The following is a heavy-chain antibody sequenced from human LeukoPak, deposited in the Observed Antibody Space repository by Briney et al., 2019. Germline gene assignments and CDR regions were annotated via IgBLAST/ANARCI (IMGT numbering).Heavy chain of an antibody. CDR2: IYYSGST. J-gene: IGHJ5*02. V-gene: IGHV4-39*07. Sequence: SETLSLTCTVSGGSISSSSYYWGWIRQPPGKGLEWIGSIYYSGSTYYNPSLKSRVTISVDTSKNQFSLKLSSVTAADTAVYYCARTLRFLEWPQNWFDPWGQGTLVIVSS. CDR1: GGSISSSSYY. CDR3: ARTLRFLEWPQNWFDP. D-gene: IGHD3-3*01.